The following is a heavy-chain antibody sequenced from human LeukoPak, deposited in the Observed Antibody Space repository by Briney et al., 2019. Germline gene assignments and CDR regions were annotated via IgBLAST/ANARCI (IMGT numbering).Heavy chain of an antibody. CDR1: GGSISSYY. D-gene: IGHD6-13*01. Sequence: SETLSLTCTVSGGSISSYYWGWIRQPPGKGLEWIGSIYYSGSTYYNPSLKSRVTISVDTSKNQFSLKLSSVTAADTAVYYCARPGGLRAAAGTFDYWGQGTLVTVSS. CDR3: ARPGGLRAAAGTFDY. V-gene: IGHV4-39*01. J-gene: IGHJ4*02. CDR2: IYYSGST.